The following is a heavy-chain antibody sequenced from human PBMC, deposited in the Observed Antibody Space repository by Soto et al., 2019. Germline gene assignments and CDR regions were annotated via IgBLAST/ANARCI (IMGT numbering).Heavy chain of an antibody. CDR1: GGSVSSGSYY. J-gene: IGHJ6*02. V-gene: IGHV4-61*01. CDR2: IYYSGST. Sequence: PSETLSLTCTVSGGSVSSGSYYWSWIRQPPGKGLEWIGYIYYSGSTKYNPSFKSRVTISVDASKNQFSLKLSSVTAADTAVYYYARDRSRAATQDSYYYYGMDVWGQGTTVTVSS. D-gene: IGHD2-15*01. CDR3: ARDRSRAATQDSYYYYGMDV.